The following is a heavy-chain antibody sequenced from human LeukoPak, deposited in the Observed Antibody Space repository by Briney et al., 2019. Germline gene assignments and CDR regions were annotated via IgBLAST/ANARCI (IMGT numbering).Heavy chain of an antibody. CDR3: ARGSGYYYGMDV. CDR1: GGSFSGYY. J-gene: IGHJ6*02. D-gene: IGHD6-25*01. CDR2: INHSGST. Sequence: LETLSLTCAVYGGSFSGYYWSWIRQPPGKGLEWIGEINHSGSTNYNPSLKSRVTISVDTSKNQFSLKQSSVTAADTAVYYCARGSGYYYGMDVWGHGTTVTVSS. V-gene: IGHV4-34*01.